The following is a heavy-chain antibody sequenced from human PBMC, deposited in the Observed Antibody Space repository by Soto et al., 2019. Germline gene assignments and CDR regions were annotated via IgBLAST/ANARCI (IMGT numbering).Heavy chain of an antibody. V-gene: IGHV1-18*01. CDR2: ISAYNGNT. CDR1: GYTFTSYG. J-gene: IGHJ6*02. Sequence: ASGKVSCKASGYTFTSYGISWVRQAPGQGLERMGWISAYNGNTNYAQKLQGRVTMTTDTSTSTAYMELRSLRSDDTAVYYCARGPFAARSYYYYGMDVWGQGTTVTVSS. CDR3: ARGPFAARSYYYYGMDV. D-gene: IGHD6-6*01.